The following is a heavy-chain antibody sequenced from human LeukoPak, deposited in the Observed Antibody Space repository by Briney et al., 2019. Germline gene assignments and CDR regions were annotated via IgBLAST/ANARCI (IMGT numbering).Heavy chain of an antibody. Sequence: PGGSLRLSCAASGFIFRNYWMHWVRQAPGKGLEWVAVVSYDGSSENYADSVKGRFTISRDNSKNTLYLQMNSLRAEDTAVYYCARDRVLYFYYGMDVWGQGTTVTVSS. D-gene: IGHD2-21*01. CDR3: ARDRVLYFYYGMDV. V-gene: IGHV3-30-3*01. CDR2: VSYDGSSE. J-gene: IGHJ6*02. CDR1: GFIFRNYW.